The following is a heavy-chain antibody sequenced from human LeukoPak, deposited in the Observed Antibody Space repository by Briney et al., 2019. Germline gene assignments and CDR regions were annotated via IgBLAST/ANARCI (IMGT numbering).Heavy chain of an antibody. CDR3: AKDDCSGWYFAGGYYFDY. CDR1: GFTFSSYA. V-gene: IGHV3-23*01. D-gene: IGHD6-19*01. CDR2: ISGSGGST. Sequence: GGSLRLSCAASGFTFSSYAMSWVRQAPGEGLEWVSAISGSGGSTYYADSVKGRFTISRDKSKNTLYLQMYSLRAEDTAVYYCAKDDCSGWYFAGGYYFDYWGQGTLVTVSS. J-gene: IGHJ4*02.